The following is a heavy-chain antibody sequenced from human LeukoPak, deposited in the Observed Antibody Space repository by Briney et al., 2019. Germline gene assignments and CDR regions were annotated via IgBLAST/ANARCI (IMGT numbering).Heavy chain of an antibody. Sequence: GGSLRLSCAASGFTFSSYAMHWIRQAPGKGLEYVSAISSNGGSTYYANSVKGRFTISRDNSKNTLYLQMGSLRAEDMAVYYCARVGYTSYYYGMDVWGQGTTVTVSS. CDR3: ARVGYTSYYYGMDV. CDR2: ISSNGGST. J-gene: IGHJ6*02. D-gene: IGHD6-13*01. V-gene: IGHV3-64*01. CDR1: GFTFSSYA.